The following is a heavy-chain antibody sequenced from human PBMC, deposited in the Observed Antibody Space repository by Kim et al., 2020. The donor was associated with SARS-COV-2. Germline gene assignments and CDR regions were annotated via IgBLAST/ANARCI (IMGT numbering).Heavy chain of an antibody. CDR1: GGSISSYY. CDR2: IYTSGDT. J-gene: IGHJ5*02. V-gene: IGHV4-4*07. D-gene: IGHD2-15*01. Sequence: SETLSLTCTVAGGSISSYYWSWIRQPAGKPLEWIGRIYTSGDTHYNPSLKSRVTMSVDKSKNQCSLKLSSVTAADTAVYYCARDLVGGTSSGGWFDPWGQGTLVAVSS. CDR3: ARDLVGGTSSGGWFDP.